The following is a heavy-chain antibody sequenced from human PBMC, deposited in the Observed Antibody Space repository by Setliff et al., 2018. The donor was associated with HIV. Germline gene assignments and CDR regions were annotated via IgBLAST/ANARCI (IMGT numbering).Heavy chain of an antibody. D-gene: IGHD3-16*01. CDR1: GGSISNHW. Sequence: NPSETLSLTCDVSGGSISNHWWSWFRQPPGKGLEWIAYIQASGITNHKPSLKSRVIIAVETSRNQFSLRVNSVTAADPAVYYCARWGDPPIKAFDIWGQGTMGT. J-gene: IGHJ3*02. V-gene: IGHV4-4*08. CDR3: ARWGDPPIKAFDI. CDR2: IQASGIT.